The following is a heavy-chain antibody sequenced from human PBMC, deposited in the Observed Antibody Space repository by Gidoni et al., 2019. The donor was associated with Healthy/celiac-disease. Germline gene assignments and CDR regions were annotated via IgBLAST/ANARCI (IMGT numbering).Heavy chain of an antibody. CDR1: GFTFSSYS. V-gene: IGHV3-21*01. D-gene: IGHD4-17*01. CDR2: ISSSSSYI. CDR3: ARATGYGDYIYFDY. J-gene: IGHJ4*02. Sequence: EVQLVESGGGMVKPGGSLRLSGAASGFTFSSYSMNWVRQAPGKGLEWVSSISSSSSYIYYADSVKCRFTISRDNAKNSLYLQMNSLRAEDTAVYYCARATGYGDYIYFDYWGQGTLVTVSS.